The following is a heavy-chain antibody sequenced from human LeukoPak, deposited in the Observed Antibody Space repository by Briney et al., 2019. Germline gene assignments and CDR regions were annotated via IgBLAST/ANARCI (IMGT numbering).Heavy chain of an antibody. J-gene: IGHJ4*02. CDR1: GFTFSSYA. Sequence: PGRSLRLSCAASGFTFSSYAMHWVRQAPGKGLEWVAVISYDGSNKYYADSVKGRFTISRDNSKNTLYLQMNSLRAEDTAVYYCARSTGDYFDYWGQGTLVTVSS. CDR2: ISYDGSNK. CDR3: ARSTGDYFDY. D-gene: IGHD2-8*02. V-gene: IGHV3-30*01.